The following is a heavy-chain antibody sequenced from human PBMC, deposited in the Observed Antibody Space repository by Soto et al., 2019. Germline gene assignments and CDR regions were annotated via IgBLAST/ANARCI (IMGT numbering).Heavy chain of an antibody. V-gene: IGHV1-58*01. D-gene: IGHD6-19*01. J-gene: IGHJ4*02. Sequence: SVKVSCKASGFTFTSSAVQWVRQARGQRLEWIGWIVVGSGNTNYAQKFQERVTITRDMSTSTAYMELSSLRSEDTAVYYCAAAKSSADRYYFDYWGQGTLVTVSS. CDR3: AAAKSSADRYYFDY. CDR1: GFTFTSSA. CDR2: IVVGSGNT.